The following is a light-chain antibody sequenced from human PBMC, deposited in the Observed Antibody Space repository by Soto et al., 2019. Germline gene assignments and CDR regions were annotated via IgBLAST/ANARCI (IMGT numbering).Light chain of an antibody. CDR1: QGINTW. J-gene: IGKJ4*01. Sequence: DIQMTQSPSSASASVGDRVTITCRASQGINTWLAWYQHKPGKAPKLLIYDASRLQSGVPSRFSGSGSVRDFTLTISSLRPEDVAIYYCQQANSFPLTFGGGTKVEIK. CDR2: DAS. V-gene: IGKV1-12*01. CDR3: QQANSFPLT.